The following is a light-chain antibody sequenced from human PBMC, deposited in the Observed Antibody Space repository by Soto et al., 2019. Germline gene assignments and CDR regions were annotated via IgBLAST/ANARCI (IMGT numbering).Light chain of an antibody. Sequence: QSVLTQPPSASGTPGQRVTISCSGSSSNIGTKTVTWYQQLPGTAPKLIIYTNNQRPSGVPDRFSGSKSGTSASLAISGLQSDDEADYYCAAWDDSLNGWVFGGGTKLPVL. CDR2: TNN. J-gene: IGLJ3*02. CDR3: AAWDDSLNGWV. CDR1: SSNIGTKT. V-gene: IGLV1-44*01.